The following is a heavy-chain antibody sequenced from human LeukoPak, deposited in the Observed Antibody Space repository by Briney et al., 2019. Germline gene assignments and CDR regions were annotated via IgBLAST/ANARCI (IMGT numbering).Heavy chain of an antibody. Sequence: SVKVSCKASGGTFSSYAISWVRQAPGQGLEWMGGIIPIFGTANYAQKFQGRVTITADESTSTAYMELSSLRSEDTAVYYCARRRDLYSGSYYPFDYWGQGTLVTVSS. CDR1: GGTFSSYA. D-gene: IGHD1-26*01. CDR2: IIPIFGTA. J-gene: IGHJ4*02. CDR3: ARRRDLYSGSYYPFDY. V-gene: IGHV1-69*01.